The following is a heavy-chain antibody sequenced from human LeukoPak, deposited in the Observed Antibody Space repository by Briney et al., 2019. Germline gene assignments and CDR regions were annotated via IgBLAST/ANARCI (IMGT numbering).Heavy chain of an antibody. V-gene: IGHV3-23*01. J-gene: IGHJ4*02. CDR2: ISGTGGST. D-gene: IGHD1-26*01. CDR3: VRVRGSYAFDF. Sequence: GGSPRLSCAASGFTFINYAMSWVRQAPGKGLEWVSAISGTGGSTYYADSVKGRFTISRDNSKNTLYLQMNSLRAEDTAVYYCVRVRGSYAFDFWGQRTPLTVSS. CDR1: GFTFINYA.